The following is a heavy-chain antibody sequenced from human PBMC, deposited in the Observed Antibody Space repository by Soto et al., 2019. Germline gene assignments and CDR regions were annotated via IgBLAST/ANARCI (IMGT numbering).Heavy chain of an antibody. CDR2: IVPRFGSP. Sequence: QVQLVQSGAEMRKPGSSLRVSCKASGGTFSDFAFSWVRQAPGQGLEWMGGIVPRFGSPNYAQKFGGRVTIAGDTSSSTIYMEVSSLRFDDTAVYFCARDRIRLRLAKYSFNGMDVWGQGTTITVSS. CDR1: GGTFSDFA. D-gene: IGHD3-3*01. CDR3: ARDRIRLRLAKYSFNGMDV. J-gene: IGHJ6*02. V-gene: IGHV1-69*06.